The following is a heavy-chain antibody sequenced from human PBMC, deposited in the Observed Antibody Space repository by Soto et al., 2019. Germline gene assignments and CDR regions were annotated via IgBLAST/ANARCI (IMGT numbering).Heavy chain of an antibody. CDR2: INPNSGVT. J-gene: IGHJ6*03. D-gene: IGHD5-12*01. Sequence: QVQLVQSGAEVRKPGASVTVSCRSSGDSFNDYYIHWVRQAPGQGLEWMGWINPNSGVTKYAQKFQGWVSMTRDTSIRTVYMQLSRPRSDDTAVYYCARESGGATATLDYYYFYMDVWGTGTTVTVSS. V-gene: IGHV1-2*04. CDR1: GDSFNDYY. CDR3: ARESGGATATLDYYYFYMDV.